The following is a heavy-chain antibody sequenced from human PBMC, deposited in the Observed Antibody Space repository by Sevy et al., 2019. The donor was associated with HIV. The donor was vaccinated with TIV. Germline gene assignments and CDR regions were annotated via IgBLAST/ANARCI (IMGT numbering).Heavy chain of an antibody. D-gene: IGHD1-1*01. CDR3: ALERLSSDVAEYFQN. CDR2: IQYDGINK. J-gene: IGHJ1*01. Sequence: GGSLRLSCATSGFTFSSYSMHWVRQAPGKGLEWVATIQYDGINKHYADSVKGRFTISRDNFKNSLSLQMNSLRAEDTAVYFCALERLSSDVAEYFQNWGQGTLVTVSS. CDR1: GFTFSSYS. V-gene: IGHV3-30-3*01.